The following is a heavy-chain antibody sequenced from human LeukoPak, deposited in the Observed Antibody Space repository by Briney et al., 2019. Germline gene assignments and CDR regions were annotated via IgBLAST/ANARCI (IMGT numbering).Heavy chain of an antibody. D-gene: IGHD5-18*01. CDR2: ISGTGGDT. Sequence: PGGSLRLSCAASGLIFSSYVMSWVRQAPGKGLEWVSTISGTGGDTYYTDSVKGRFTISRDNSKNTLYLQMNSLRAEDTAVYYCARASLGAGYRFDYWGQGTLVTVSS. V-gene: IGHV3-23*01. CDR1: GLIFSSYV. CDR3: ARASLGAGYRFDY. J-gene: IGHJ4*02.